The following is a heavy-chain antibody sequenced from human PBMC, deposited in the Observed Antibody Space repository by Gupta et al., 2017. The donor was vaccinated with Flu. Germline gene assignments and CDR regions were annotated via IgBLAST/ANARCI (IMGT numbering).Heavy chain of an antibody. D-gene: IGHD5-12*01. V-gene: IGHV3-74*01. CDR2: INSDGSST. Sequence: VRQAPGKGLVWVSRINSDGSSTTYADSVKGRFTISRDNSKNTLYLQMNSLRAEDTAVYYCARGRLATGRYYYYGLDVWGQGTTVTVSS. J-gene: IGHJ6*02. CDR3: ARGRLATGRYYYYGLDV.